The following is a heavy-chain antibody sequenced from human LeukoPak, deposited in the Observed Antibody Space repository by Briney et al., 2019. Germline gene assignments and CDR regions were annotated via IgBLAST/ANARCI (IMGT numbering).Heavy chain of an antibody. CDR2: ITSGGGYT. CDR3: ARGHYDVLTSSYKWTPDY. Sequence: GGPLRFSCAASGFTFSTYNMNWVGQAPGKGLEWASSITSGGGYTYYADSVKGRFTTSRDNAKNSLSLRLDSLRAEDTAVYHCARGHYDVLTSSYKWTPDYWGQGTLVTVSS. CDR1: GFTFSTYN. D-gene: IGHD3-9*01. V-gene: IGHV3-21*06. J-gene: IGHJ4*02.